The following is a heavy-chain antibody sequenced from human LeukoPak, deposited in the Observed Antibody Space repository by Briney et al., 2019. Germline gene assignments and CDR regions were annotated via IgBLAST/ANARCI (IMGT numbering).Heavy chain of an antibody. D-gene: IGHD6-19*01. CDR1: GFTFSSYA. CDR2: ISGSGGST. V-gene: IGHV3-23*01. J-gene: IGHJ4*02. Sequence: GGSLRLSCAASGFTFSSYAMSWVLQPPGKGLDWVSAISGSGGSTYYADSVKGRFTISRDNSKNTLYLQMNSLRAEDTAVYYCAKDSSGWYYFDYWGQGTLVTVSS. CDR3: AKDSSGWYYFDY.